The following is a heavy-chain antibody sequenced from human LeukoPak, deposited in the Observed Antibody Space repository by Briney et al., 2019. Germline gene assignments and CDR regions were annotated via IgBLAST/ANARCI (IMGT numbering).Heavy chain of an antibody. CDR2: IYYSGST. CDR1: GGSISSFY. D-gene: IGHD1-1*01. CDR3: ARHGTSGTNLNWFDP. Sequence: SETLSLTCTVSGGSISSFYWSWIRQPPGKGLEWIGYIYYSGSTNYNPSLKSRVTISVDTSKNQFSLKLSSVTAADTAVYHCARHGTSGTNLNWFDPWGQGTLVTVSS. V-gene: IGHV4-59*01. J-gene: IGHJ5*02.